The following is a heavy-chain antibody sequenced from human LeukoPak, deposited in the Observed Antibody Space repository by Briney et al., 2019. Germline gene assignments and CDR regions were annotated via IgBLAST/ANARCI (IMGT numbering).Heavy chain of an antibody. Sequence: PGGSLRLSCAASGFTFSNAWMSWVRQAPGKGLEWVSCISGSGGSTYYADSVKGRFTISRDNSKNTLYLQMNSLRAEDTAAYYCAKDILTGDSSGYSFDYWGQGTLVTVSS. CDR3: AKDILTGDSSGYSFDY. J-gene: IGHJ4*02. D-gene: IGHD5-18*01. V-gene: IGHV3-23*01. CDR2: ISGSGGST. CDR1: GFTFSNAW.